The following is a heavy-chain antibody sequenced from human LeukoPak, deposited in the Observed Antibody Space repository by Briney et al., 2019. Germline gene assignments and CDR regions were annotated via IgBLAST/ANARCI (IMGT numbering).Heavy chain of an antibody. CDR2: IDNDGRGT. CDR3: ASQYCSSTSCYTSRQSLDY. V-gene: IGHV3-74*01. J-gene: IGHJ4*02. D-gene: IGHD2-2*02. Sequence: GGSLRLSCAASGFTFSSYWMHWVRQAPGNGLVWVSRIDNDGRGTSYADSVKGRFTISRDNSKNTLYLQMNSLRAEDTAVYYCASQYCSSTSCYTSRQSLDYWGQGTLVTVSS. CDR1: GFTFSSYW.